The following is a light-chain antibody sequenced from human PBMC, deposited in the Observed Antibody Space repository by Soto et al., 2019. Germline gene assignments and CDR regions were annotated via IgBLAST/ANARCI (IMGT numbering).Light chain of an antibody. Sequence: QSALTQPASVSGSPGQSITISCTGTSSDVGGYNYVSWYQQHPGKAPKLMIYDVSNRPSGVSNRFSGSKSGNTASLTISGLQAEDEADYYCSSYTSSSPVVFGGGT. CDR2: DVS. CDR1: SSDVGGYNY. J-gene: IGLJ2*01. CDR3: SSYTSSSPVV. V-gene: IGLV2-14*01.